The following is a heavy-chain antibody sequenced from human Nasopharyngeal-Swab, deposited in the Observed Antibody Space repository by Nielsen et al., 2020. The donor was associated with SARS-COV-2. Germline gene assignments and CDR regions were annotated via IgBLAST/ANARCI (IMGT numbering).Heavy chain of an antibody. V-gene: IGHV3-21*01. Sequence: GESLKIPCAASGFTFSSYSMNWVRQAPGKGLEWVSSISSSSSYIYYADSVKGRFTISRDNAKNSLYLQMNSLRAEDTAVYYCARAAPGSGSSSDYWGQGTLVTVSS. CDR1: GFTFSSYS. CDR2: ISSSSSYI. J-gene: IGHJ4*02. D-gene: IGHD3-10*01. CDR3: ARAAPGSGSSSDY.